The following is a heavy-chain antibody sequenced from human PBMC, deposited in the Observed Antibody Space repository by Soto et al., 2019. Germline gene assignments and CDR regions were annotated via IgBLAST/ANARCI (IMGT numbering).Heavy chain of an antibody. CDR2: ISYDGSNE. J-gene: IGHJ4*02. V-gene: IGHV3-30-3*01. Sequence: QVQLVESGGGVVQPGRSLRLSCAASGFTFSSHVMHWVRQAPGKGLEWVALISYDGSNEYYADSVKGRFTISRDNSKNTLYLQMTSLRTEDTAMYSCARDVVSKGSVDDWGQGTLVTFSS. CDR1: GFTFSSHV. D-gene: IGHD2-15*01. CDR3: ARDVVSKGSVDD.